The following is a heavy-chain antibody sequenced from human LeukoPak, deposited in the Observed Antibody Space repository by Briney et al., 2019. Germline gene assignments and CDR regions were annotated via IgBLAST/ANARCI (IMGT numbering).Heavy chain of an antibody. Sequence: SVKVSCKASGGTFSSYAISWVRQAPGQGLEWMGGIIPIFGTANYAQKFQGRVTITADESTSTAYMELSSLRSEDTAVYYCARGRWKGSGYAPSDGQRRNWFDPWGQGTLVTVSS. CDR2: IIPIFGTA. J-gene: IGHJ5*02. V-gene: IGHV1-69*13. D-gene: IGHD5-12*01. CDR1: GGTFSSYA. CDR3: ARGRWKGSGYAPSDGQRRNWFDP.